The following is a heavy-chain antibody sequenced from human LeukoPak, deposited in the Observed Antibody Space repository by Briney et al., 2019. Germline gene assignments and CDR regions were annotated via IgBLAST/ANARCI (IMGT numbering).Heavy chain of an antibody. Sequence: SETLSLTCTVSGGSISSSSYYWGWIRQPPGKGLEWIGSIYYSGSTYYNPSLKSRVTISVDTSKNQFSLKLSSVTAADTAVYYCARRDYYYYMDVWGKGTTVTISS. CDR2: IYYSGST. CDR1: GGSISSSSYY. J-gene: IGHJ6*03. V-gene: IGHV4-39*01. CDR3: ARRDYYYYMDV.